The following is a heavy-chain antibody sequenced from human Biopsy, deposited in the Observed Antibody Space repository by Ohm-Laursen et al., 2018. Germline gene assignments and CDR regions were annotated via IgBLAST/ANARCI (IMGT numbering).Heavy chain of an antibody. CDR1: GFTFNNYG. CDR2: IFYDGSNT. D-gene: IGHD5-18*01. CDR3: AKDRYNYTPIGGFSMDV. J-gene: IGHJ6*02. Sequence: SLRLSCAASGFTFNNYGMQWVRQAPGKGLEWVAFIFYDGSNTYYADSVKGRFTISRGNSRDTLYLQMSSLRAEDTAVYYCAKDRYNYTPIGGFSMDVWGQGTTVTVSS. V-gene: IGHV3-30*18.